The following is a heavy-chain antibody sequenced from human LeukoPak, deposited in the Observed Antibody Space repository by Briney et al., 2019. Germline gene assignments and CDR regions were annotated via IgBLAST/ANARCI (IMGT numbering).Heavy chain of an antibody. Sequence: SVKVSCKASGGTFSSYAISWVRQAPGQGLEWMGGIIPIFGTANYAQKFQGRVTITADESTSTAYMELSSLRSEDTAVYYCARDRGRYFDWDYFDYWGQGTLVTVSS. D-gene: IGHD3-9*01. J-gene: IGHJ4*02. CDR2: IIPIFGTA. V-gene: IGHV1-69*13. CDR3: ARDRGRYFDWDYFDY. CDR1: GGTFSSYA.